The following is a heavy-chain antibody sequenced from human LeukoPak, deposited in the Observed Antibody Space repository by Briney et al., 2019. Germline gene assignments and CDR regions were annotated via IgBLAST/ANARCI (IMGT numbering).Heavy chain of an antibody. CDR3: ARDEYLWSGYYPNQAFDY. CDR2: IKQDGSEK. D-gene: IGHD3-3*01. CDR1: GFTFSRHW. Sequence: PGGSLRLSCAASGFTFSRHWMTWVRQAPGKGLEWVANIKQDGSEKYYVDSVKGRFTISRDNAKNSLYLQMNSLRAEDTAVYYCARDEYLWSGYYPNQAFDYWGQGTLVTVSS. J-gene: IGHJ4*02. V-gene: IGHV3-7*01.